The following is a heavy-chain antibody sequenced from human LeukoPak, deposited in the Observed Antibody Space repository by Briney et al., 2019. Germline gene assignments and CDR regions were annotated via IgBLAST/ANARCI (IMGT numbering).Heavy chain of an antibody. CDR1: GGSIRSSYYY. CDR2: INHSGST. Sequence: PSETLSLTCTVSGGSIRSSYYYWGWIRQPPGKGLEWIGEINHSGSTNYNPSLKSRVTISVDTSKNQFSLKLSSVTAADTAVYYCARGSNGVLEWLSFDYWGQGTLVTVSS. V-gene: IGHV4-39*07. D-gene: IGHD3-3*01. CDR3: ARGSNGVLEWLSFDY. J-gene: IGHJ4*02.